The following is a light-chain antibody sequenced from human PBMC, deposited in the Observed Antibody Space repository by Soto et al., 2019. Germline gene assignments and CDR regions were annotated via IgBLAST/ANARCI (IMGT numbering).Light chain of an antibody. CDR2: KAS. CDR1: QTISSW. J-gene: IGKJ1*01. V-gene: IGKV1-5*03. Sequence: DIQTTQSPYTLSGSVGDRVTLPCRASQTISSWLAWYQQKPGKAPKLLIYKASTLKSGVPSRFSGSGSGTKFTLTIASLQPDDFATYYCQQYETFSGTFGPVT. CDR3: QQYETFSGT.